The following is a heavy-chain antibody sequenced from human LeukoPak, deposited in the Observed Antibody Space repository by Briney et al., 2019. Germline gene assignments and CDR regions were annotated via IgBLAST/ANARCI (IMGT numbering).Heavy chain of an antibody. D-gene: IGHD6-6*01. CDR3: ARKKGSSSAFDI. J-gene: IGHJ3*02. V-gene: IGHV1-69*01. Sequence: GASVKVSCKASGGTFSSYAISWVRQAPGQGLEWMGGIIPIFGTANYAQKFQGRVTITADESTGTAYMELSSLRSEDTAVYYCARKKGSSSAFDIWGQGTMVTVSS. CDR1: GGTFSSYA. CDR2: IIPIFGTA.